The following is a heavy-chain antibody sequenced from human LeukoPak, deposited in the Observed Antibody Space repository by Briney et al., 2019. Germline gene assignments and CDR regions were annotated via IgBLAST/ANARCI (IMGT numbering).Heavy chain of an antibody. Sequence: PGGSLRLSCAASGFTVSDCWMHWVRQAPGKGLVWVSRIKTDGRSTNYADSVKGRFTISRDNAKNTLYLQMSSLRAEDTAVYYCARGRIGGWSDYLGQGTLVTVSS. CDR1: GFTVSDCW. V-gene: IGHV3-74*01. CDR3: ARGRIGGWSDY. J-gene: IGHJ4*02. D-gene: IGHD6-19*01. CDR2: IKTDGRST.